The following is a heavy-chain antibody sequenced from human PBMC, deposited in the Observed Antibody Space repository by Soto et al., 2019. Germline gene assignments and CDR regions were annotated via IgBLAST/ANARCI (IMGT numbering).Heavy chain of an antibody. Sequence: SETLSLTCTVSGGSISSSSYYWGWIRQPPGKGLEWIGSIYYSGSTYYNPSLKSRVTISVDTSKNQFSLKLSSVTAADTAVYYCARLRVDYDILTGYSYYFDYWGQGTLVTVSS. CDR1: GGSISSSSYY. CDR3: ARLRVDYDILTGYSYYFDY. CDR2: IYYSGST. J-gene: IGHJ4*02. V-gene: IGHV4-39*01. D-gene: IGHD3-9*01.